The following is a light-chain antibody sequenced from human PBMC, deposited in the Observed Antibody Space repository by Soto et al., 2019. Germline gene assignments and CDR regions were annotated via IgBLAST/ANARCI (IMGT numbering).Light chain of an antibody. CDR3: QQYYSTPPT. CDR2: WAS. J-gene: IGKJ4*01. V-gene: IGKV4-1*01. CDR1: QSVLYSSNNKNY. Sequence: DIVMTQSPDSPAVSLGERATINCKSSQSVLYSSNNKNYLAWYQQKPGQPPQLLIYWASTRESGVPDRFSGTGSGTDFTLTISSLQAEDVAVYYCQQYYSTPPTFGGGTKVEIK.